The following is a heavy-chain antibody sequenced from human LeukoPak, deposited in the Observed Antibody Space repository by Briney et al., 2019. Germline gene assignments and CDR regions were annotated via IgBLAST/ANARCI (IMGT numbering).Heavy chain of an antibody. Sequence: ASVKVSCTASGYIFNNYGISWVRQAPGQGLEWMGWINPNSGGTNYAQKFQGRVTMTRDTSISTAYMELSRLRSDDTAVYYCARDPGQLALPNPNYYYYMDVWGKGTTVTVSS. D-gene: IGHD6-6*01. CDR1: GYIFNNYG. V-gene: IGHV1-2*02. CDR3: ARDPGQLALPNPNYYYYMDV. CDR2: INPNSGGT. J-gene: IGHJ6*03.